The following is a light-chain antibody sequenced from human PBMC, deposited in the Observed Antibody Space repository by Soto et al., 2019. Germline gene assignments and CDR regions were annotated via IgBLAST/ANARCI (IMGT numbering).Light chain of an antibody. CDR1: KLGDKY. J-gene: IGLJ2*01. V-gene: IGLV3-1*01. Sequence: SYELTQPPSVSVSPGQTASITCSGEKLGDKYACWYQQKPGQSPVLVIYQDSKRPSGIPERFSGSNSGNTATLTISGTQAMDEADYYCQAWDSSTGEVFGGGTKVTVL. CDR3: QAWDSSTGEV. CDR2: QDS.